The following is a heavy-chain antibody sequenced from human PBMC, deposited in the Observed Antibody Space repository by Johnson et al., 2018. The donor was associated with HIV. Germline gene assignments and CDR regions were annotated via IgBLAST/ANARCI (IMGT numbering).Heavy chain of an antibody. D-gene: IGHD3-10*01. CDR2: IWSDGSNK. CDR1: GFTFSSYG. Sequence: QVQLVESGGGVVQPGGSLRLSCAASGFTFSSYGMHWVRQAPGKGLEWVAVIWSDGSNKHYADSVKGRFTISRDNSKNTLYLQMNSLRAEDTAVYYCARGVVWFGTIEAFDIWGQGTLVTVSS. CDR3: ARGVVWFGTIEAFDI. V-gene: IGHV3-33*01. J-gene: IGHJ3*02.